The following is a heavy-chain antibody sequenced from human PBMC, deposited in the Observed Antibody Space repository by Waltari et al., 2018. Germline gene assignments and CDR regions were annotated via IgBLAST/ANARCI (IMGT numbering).Heavy chain of an antibody. V-gene: IGHV3-7*01. CDR2: IKQDGSEK. D-gene: IGHD4-17*01. CDR3: ARAYDYGDYWGGY. J-gene: IGHJ4*02. CDR1: GFTFSSYW. Sequence: EVQLVESGGGLVQPGGSLRLSCAASGFTFSSYWLRWVRQAPGKGLEWVANIKQDGSEKYYVDSVKGRFTISRDNAKNSLYLQMNSLRAEDTAVYYCARAYDYGDYWGGYWGQGTLVTVSS.